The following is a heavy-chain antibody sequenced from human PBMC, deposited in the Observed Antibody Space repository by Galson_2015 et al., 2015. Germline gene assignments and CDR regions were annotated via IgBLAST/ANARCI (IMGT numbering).Heavy chain of an antibody. D-gene: IGHD6-19*01. J-gene: IGHJ4*02. CDR1: GDSVSSNSAA. V-gene: IGHV6-1*01. CDR3: ARDLGRGWYCVPDY. Sequence: CAISGDSVSSNSAAWNWIRQSPSRGLEWLGRTSYRSKWYTDYAVSVKSRITINPVTSRNQFSLQLNSVTPEDTAVYYCARDLGRGWYCVPDYWGQGALVTVSS. CDR2: TSYRSKWYT.